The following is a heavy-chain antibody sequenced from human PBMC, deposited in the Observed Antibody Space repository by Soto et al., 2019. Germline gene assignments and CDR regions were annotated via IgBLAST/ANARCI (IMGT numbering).Heavy chain of an antibody. CDR2: IYHSGTA. CDR3: ARTDNVGYYQH. V-gene: IGHV4-38-2*01. Sequence: PSETLSLTCAVSGESISSGYYWAWIRQPPGKGLEWIGSIYHSGTAYYNPSLKSRVTISVDTSENHFALKLNSVTAADSAVYYCARTDNVGYYQHFGQGRLVTVSS. D-gene: IGHD3-3*01. J-gene: IGHJ1*01. CDR1: GESISSGYY.